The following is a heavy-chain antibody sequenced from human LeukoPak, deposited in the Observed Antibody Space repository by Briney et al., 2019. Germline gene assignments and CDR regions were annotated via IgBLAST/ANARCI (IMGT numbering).Heavy chain of an antibody. CDR3: ARLAWGENVPYYYYYMDV. CDR2: IYSSGST. D-gene: IGHD3-16*01. Sequence: PSETLSLTCNVSGGSIRGYYWSWIRQPPGKGLEWIGYIYSSGSTNYNPSLKSRVTISVDTSKNQFSLKLSSVTAADTAVYYCARLAWGENVPYYYYYMDVWGKGTTVTISS. V-gene: IGHV4-4*08. J-gene: IGHJ6*03. CDR1: GGSIRGYY.